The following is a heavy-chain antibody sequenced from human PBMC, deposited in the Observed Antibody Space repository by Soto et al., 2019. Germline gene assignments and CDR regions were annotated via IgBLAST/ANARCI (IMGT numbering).Heavy chain of an antibody. V-gene: IGHV1-2*02. J-gene: IGHJ4*02. CDR1: GYIFTGYH. CDR3: ARDRSSWFGDLRFDY. Sequence: ASVKVSCKASGYIFTGYHMHWVRQAPGQGLEWMGWINPNSGGAKYAQKFQGRVTITADTSTSTAYMELSSLRSEDTAVYYCARDRSSWFGDLRFDYWGQGTLVTVSS. D-gene: IGHD3-10*01. CDR2: INPNSGGA.